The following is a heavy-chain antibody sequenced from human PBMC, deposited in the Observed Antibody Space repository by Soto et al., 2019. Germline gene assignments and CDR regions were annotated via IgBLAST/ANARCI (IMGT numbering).Heavy chain of an antibody. Sequence: VGSLRLSCAASGFTFSSYWMHWVRQAPGKGLVWVSRINSDGSSTSYADSVKGRFTISRDNAKNTLYLQMNSLRAEDTAVYYCARGPTLRPTIFGVVIISYYYYYMDVWGKGTTGTVSS. V-gene: IGHV3-74*01. CDR3: ARGPTLRPTIFGVVIISYYYYYMDV. D-gene: IGHD3-3*01. J-gene: IGHJ6*03. CDR2: INSDGSST. CDR1: GFTFSSYW.